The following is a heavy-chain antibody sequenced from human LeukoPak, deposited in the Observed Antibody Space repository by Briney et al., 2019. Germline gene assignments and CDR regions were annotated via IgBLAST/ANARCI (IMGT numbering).Heavy chain of an antibody. Sequence: GGSLRLSCAASGFTFSSYAMSWVRQAPGKGLKWVSTINNNGDGTYYADSVKGRFTISRDNSYNTVSLQMNSLRDEDTGVYYCAKGLRTGVGPYMGYHYYMDVWGKGATVTVSS. J-gene: IGHJ6*03. CDR3: AKGLRTGVGPYMGYHYYMDV. CDR1: GFTFSSYA. D-gene: IGHD3-16*01. V-gene: IGHV3-23*01. CDR2: INNNGDGT.